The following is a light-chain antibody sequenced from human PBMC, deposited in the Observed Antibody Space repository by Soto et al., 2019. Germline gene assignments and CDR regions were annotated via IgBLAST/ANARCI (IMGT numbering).Light chain of an antibody. Sequence: QSVLTQSPSASASLGASVKLTCTLSSGHSSYAIAWHQQQPEKGPRYLTKVNSDGSHNKGDGIPDRFSGSSSGAERYLTISSLQSEDEADYYCQTWGTGPHVVFGGGTKLTVL. CDR1: SGHSSYA. J-gene: IGLJ2*01. V-gene: IGLV4-69*01. CDR3: QTWGTGPHVV. CDR2: VNSDGSH.